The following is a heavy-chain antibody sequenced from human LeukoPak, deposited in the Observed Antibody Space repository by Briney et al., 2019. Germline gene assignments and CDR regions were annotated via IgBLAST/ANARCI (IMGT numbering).Heavy chain of an antibody. D-gene: IGHD1-26*01. V-gene: IGHV4-39*01. CDR3: ARNASDSGTSYFDY. CDR1: GGSISSCTYY. Sequence: PSETLSLTCTVSGGSISSCTYYWGWVRQPPGEGLEWIGSIYYSGSTSYNPSLKSRVTISVDTSKNQFSLKLASVTAADTAVYYCARNASDSGTSYFDYWGQGTLVTVSS. CDR2: IYYSGST. J-gene: IGHJ4*02.